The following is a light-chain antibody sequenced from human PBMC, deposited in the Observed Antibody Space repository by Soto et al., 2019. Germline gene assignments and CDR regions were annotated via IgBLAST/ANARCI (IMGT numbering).Light chain of an antibody. CDR2: WAS. CDR1: QSILYYSTNKNY. CDR3: QQYYSTPPVN. J-gene: IGKJ5*01. Sequence: IVMTQFPDSLAVSLGERATINFKSSQSILYYSTNKNYLSWYQHKPGQPPRMLLSWASTRASGVPDRFSGSGSETDFDLTISSLQAEDVAVYYCQQYYSTPPVNFGQGTRLEIK. V-gene: IGKV4-1*01.